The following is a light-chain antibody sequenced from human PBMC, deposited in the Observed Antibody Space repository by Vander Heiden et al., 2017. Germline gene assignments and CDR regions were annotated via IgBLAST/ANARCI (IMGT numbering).Light chain of an antibody. V-gene: IGLV3-21*02. J-gene: IGLJ3*02. CDR3: QVWDSSSDHWV. Sequence: SYVLTQPPSVSVAPRQPASFTCGAKHIRRKRLDWSQQKPGQAPVLVVYDDSDRPAGIPERFSGSNSGNTATLTISRVEAGDEADYYCQVWDSSSDHWVFGGGTKLTVL. CDR1: HIRRKR. CDR2: DDS.